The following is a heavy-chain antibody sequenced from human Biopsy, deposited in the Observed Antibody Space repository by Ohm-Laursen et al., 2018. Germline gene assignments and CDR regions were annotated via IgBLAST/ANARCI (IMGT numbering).Heavy chain of an antibody. CDR3: ARELGDFWGGRQFDF. D-gene: IGHD3-3*01. V-gene: IGHV1-2*02. CDR1: AYSFGDHR. Sequence: GSSVKVSCKVSAYSFGDHRIHWVRQAPGQGLEWMGWIDPKSGGTNYAQKFQGRVTMTRDTSISSTYMELRRLTSGDTAVFYCARELGDFWGGRQFDFWGQGTLVTVSS. CDR2: IDPKSGGT. J-gene: IGHJ5*01.